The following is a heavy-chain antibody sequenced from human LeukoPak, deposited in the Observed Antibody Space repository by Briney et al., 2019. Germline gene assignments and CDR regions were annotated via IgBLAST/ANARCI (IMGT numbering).Heavy chain of an antibody. CDR1: GGFFSGYY. V-gene: IGHV4-34*01. CDR3: ARGVRSSGWHGPYYFDY. Sequence: PSETLSLTCAVYGGFFSGYYWSWIRQPPGKGLEWIGEINHSGSTNYNPSLKSRVTISVDTSKNQFSLKLSSVTAADTAVYYCARGVRSSGWHGPYYFDYWGQGTLVTVSS. J-gene: IGHJ4*02. D-gene: IGHD6-19*01. CDR2: INHSGST.